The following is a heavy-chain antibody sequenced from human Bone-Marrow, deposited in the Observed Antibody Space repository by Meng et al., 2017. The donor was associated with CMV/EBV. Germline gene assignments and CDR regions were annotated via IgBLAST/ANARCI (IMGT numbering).Heavy chain of an antibody. CDR3: VRETGGTTSAW. J-gene: IGHJ4*02. Sequence: GSLRLSCTVSGGSISSSNHYWAWIRQPPEKGLEWIGSVHYTGKTYYSPSLNSRVTISVDTSKNQFSLKLYSVTDADTAVYYCVRETGGTTSAWWGQGTLVTGSS. V-gene: IGHV4-39*07. CDR1: GGSISSSNHY. D-gene: IGHD1-14*01. CDR2: VHYTGKT.